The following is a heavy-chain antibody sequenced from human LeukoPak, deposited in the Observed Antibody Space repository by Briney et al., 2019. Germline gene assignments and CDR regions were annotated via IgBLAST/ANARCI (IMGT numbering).Heavy chain of an antibody. Sequence: PSETLSLTCAVYGASYNAYYWSWIRQPPGKGLEWIGDIDHRGTATYNPSLKSRLTISADASKNQFSLELNSVTDADTAVYYCAVGITILGVAASFDSWGQGNLVIVSS. CDR1: GASYNAYY. CDR3: AVGITILGVAASFDS. CDR2: IDHRGTA. J-gene: IGHJ4*02. D-gene: IGHD3-3*01. V-gene: IGHV4-34*01.